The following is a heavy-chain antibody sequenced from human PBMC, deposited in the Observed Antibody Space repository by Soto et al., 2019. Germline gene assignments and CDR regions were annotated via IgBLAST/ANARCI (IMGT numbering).Heavy chain of an antibody. CDR2: INPSGGST. Sequence: ASVKVSCKASGYTFTSYYMHWVRQAPGQGLEWMGIINPSGGSTSYAQKFQGRVTMTRDTSTSTVYTELSSLRSEDTAVYYCARDTGCSGGSCCEAFDYWGQGTLVTVSS. V-gene: IGHV1-46*01. J-gene: IGHJ4*02. CDR1: GYTFTSYY. CDR3: ARDTGCSGGSCCEAFDY. D-gene: IGHD2-15*01.